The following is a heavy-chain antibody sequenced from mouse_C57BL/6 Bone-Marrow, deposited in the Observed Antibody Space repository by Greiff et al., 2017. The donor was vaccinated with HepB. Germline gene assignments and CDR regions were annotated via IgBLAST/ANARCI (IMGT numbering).Heavy chain of an antibody. Sequence: QVQLQQSGAELVKPGASVKVSCKASGYTFTSYWMHWVKQRPGQGLEWIGRIHPSDSDTNYNQKFKGKATLTVDKSSTTAYMQLSSLTSEDSAVYYCAIDHDGYYYYFDYWGQGTTLTVSS. CDR3: AIDHDGYYYYFDY. CDR1: GYTFTSYW. J-gene: IGHJ2*01. V-gene: IGHV1-74*01. CDR2: IHPSDSDT. D-gene: IGHD2-3*01.